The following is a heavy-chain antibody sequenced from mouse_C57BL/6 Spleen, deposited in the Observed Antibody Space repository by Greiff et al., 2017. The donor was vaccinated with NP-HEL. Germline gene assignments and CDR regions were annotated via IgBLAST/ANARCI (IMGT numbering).Heavy chain of an antibody. CDR2: ISSGGSYT. Sequence: EVKLMESGGDLVKPGGSLKLSCAASGFTFSSYGMSWVRQTPDKRLEWVATISSGGSYTYYPDSVKGRFTISRDNAKNTLYLQMSSLKSEDTAMYYCARETGTYYAMDYWGQGTSVTVSS. D-gene: IGHD3-3*01. V-gene: IGHV5-6*01. J-gene: IGHJ4*01. CDR1: GFTFSSYG. CDR3: ARETGTYYAMDY.